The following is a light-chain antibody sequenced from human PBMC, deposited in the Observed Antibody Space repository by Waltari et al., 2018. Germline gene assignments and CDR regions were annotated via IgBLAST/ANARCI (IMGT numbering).Light chain of an antibody. CDR1: QTINKY. V-gene: IGKV1-39*01. CDR2: VVS. J-gene: IGKJ4*01. Sequence: DIQVTQSPSSLSASVGDTVTITCRASQTINKYLNWYQQKPGKAPKVLISVVSYLHTGVPSRFSGSGSGTDFTLTISSLQPEDFATYYCQQSDSLPLTFGGGTKVEIK. CDR3: QQSDSLPLT.